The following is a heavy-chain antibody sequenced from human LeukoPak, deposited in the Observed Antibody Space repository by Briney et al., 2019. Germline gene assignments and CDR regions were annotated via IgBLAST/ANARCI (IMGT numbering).Heavy chain of an antibody. CDR1: GGSFSGYY. Sequence: SETLSLTCAVYGGSFSGYYWSWIRQPPGKGLEWIGYIYYSGSTNYNPSLKSRVTISVDTSKNQFSLKLSSVTAADTAVYYCASHDYGDENWFDPWGQGTLVTVSS. J-gene: IGHJ5*02. D-gene: IGHD4-17*01. V-gene: IGHV4-59*01. CDR3: ASHDYGDENWFDP. CDR2: IYYSGST.